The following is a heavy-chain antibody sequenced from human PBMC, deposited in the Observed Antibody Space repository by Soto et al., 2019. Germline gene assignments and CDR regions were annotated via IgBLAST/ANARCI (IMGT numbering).Heavy chain of an antibody. D-gene: IGHD3-3*01. CDR3: AKRNYDFWSGYYTGKDY. CDR2: ISGSGGST. Sequence: EVQLLESGGGLVQPGGSLRLSCAASGFTFSSYAMSWVRQAPGKGLEWVSAISGSGGSTYYADSVKGRFTISRDNSKNKLYLQMNSLRAEDTAVYYCAKRNYDFWSGYYTGKDYWGQGTLVTVSS. V-gene: IGHV3-23*01. CDR1: GFTFSSYA. J-gene: IGHJ4*02.